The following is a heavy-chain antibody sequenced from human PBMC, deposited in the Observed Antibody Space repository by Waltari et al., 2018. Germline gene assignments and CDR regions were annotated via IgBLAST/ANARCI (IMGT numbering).Heavy chain of an antibody. Sequence: QLQLQESGPRLVRPSETLSLICRISGVSITSNNNSWAWIRRSPGQGLEWIGTVSYSGTTYISPSLKSRVSVSRDTSKNQVSLILGSVTAADMAVYYCATYIGASVGTAAFDVWGQGTMVTVSS. CDR3: ATYIGASVGTAAFDV. V-gene: IGHV4-39*01. CDR2: VSYSGTT. J-gene: IGHJ3*01. CDR1: GVSITSNNNS. D-gene: IGHD5-12*01.